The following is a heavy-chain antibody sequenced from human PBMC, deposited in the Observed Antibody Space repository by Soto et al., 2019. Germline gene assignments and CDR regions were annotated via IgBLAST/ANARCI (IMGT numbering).Heavy chain of an antibody. CDR3: ARGGYSSGWYRGLGDY. Sequence: ASVKVSCKASGYTSTSYGISWVRQAPGQGLEWMGWISTYNGNTKYAQKLQGRVTMTTDTSTSTAYMELSSLRSEDTAAYYCARGGYSSGWYRGLGDYWGQGTLVTVSS. CDR2: ISTYNGNT. V-gene: IGHV1-18*01. CDR1: GYTSTSYG. D-gene: IGHD6-19*01. J-gene: IGHJ4*02.